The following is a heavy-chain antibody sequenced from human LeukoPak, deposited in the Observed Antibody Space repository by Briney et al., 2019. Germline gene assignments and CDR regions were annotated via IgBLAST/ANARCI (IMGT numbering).Heavy chain of an antibody. Sequence: SETLSLTCTVSGGSVSSGGYYWSWIRQPPGKGLEWIGYIYHSGSTNYNPSLKSRLTISLDTSKSQFSLNLSSVTRADTAVYYCARHSGSYYVCWGQGTLVTVSS. J-gene: IGHJ4*02. CDR2: IYHSGST. D-gene: IGHD1-26*01. V-gene: IGHV4-61*08. CDR3: ARHSGSYYVC. CDR1: GGSVSSGGYY.